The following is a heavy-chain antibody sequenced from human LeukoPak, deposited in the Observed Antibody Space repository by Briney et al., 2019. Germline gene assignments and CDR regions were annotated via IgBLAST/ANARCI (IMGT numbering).Heavy chain of an antibody. CDR2: ISSSSTI. V-gene: IGHV3-48*01. Sequence: PGGSLRLSCAASGFTFSSYSMNWVRQAPGKGLEWVSYISSSSTIYYADSVKGRFTISRDNAKNSLYLQMNSLRAEDTAVYYCARDLETDGDYYYGMDVWGQGTTVTVSS. D-gene: IGHD3-16*01. CDR3: ARDLETDGDYYYGMDV. J-gene: IGHJ6*02. CDR1: GFTFSSYS.